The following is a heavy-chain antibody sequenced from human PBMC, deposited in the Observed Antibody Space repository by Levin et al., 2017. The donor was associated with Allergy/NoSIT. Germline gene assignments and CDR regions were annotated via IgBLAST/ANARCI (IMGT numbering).Heavy chain of an antibody. J-gene: IGHJ4*02. CDR1: RYIFSDYF. V-gene: IGHV1-2*02. CDR3: ARDLYNDDSVFGY. CDR2: INPHSGDT. D-gene: IGHD3-22*01. Sequence: ASVKVSCKASRYIFSDYFIHWVRQAPGQGLEWMGWINPHSGDTKYAQEFQGRVTMTRDTSISTAYMELTRLTSDDTAVYYCARDLYNDDSVFGYWGQGTLVNVFS.